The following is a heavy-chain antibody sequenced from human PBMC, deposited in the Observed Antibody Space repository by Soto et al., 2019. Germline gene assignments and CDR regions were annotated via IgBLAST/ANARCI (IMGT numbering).Heavy chain of an antibody. D-gene: IGHD6-19*01. V-gene: IGHV3-33*01. CDR1: GFTFSSYG. J-gene: IGHJ6*02. CDR3: ARDRTYSSGPLYYYGMDV. CDR2: IWYDGSNK. Sequence: PGGALGLCCAASGFTFSSYGMHWVRQAPGKGLEWVAVIWYDGSNKYYADSVKGRFTISRDNSKNTLYLQMNSLRAEDTAVYYCARDRTYSSGPLYYYGMDVWGQGTTVPVSS.